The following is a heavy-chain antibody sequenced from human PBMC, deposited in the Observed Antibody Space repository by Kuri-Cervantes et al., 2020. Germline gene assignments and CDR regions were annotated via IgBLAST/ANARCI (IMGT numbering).Heavy chain of an antibody. CDR2: IIPIFGTA. Sequence: SVKVSCKASGGTFSSYAISWVRQAPGQGLEWMGGIIPIFGTANYAQKFQGRVTITADESTSTVYMELSSLRSEDTAVYYCARDRTSSIAARPRLGYGMDVWGQGTTVTVSS. CDR3: ARDRTSSIAARPRLGYGMDV. D-gene: IGHD6-6*01. CDR1: GGTFSSYA. J-gene: IGHJ6*02. V-gene: IGHV1-69*13.